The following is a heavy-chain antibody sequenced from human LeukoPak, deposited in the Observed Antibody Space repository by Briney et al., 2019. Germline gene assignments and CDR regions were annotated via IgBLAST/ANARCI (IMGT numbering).Heavy chain of an antibody. D-gene: IGHD3-22*01. CDR2: ITPYNGNT. CDR1: GHTFTSYG. J-gene: IGHJ3*02. CDR3: ARDPIYYDSSGYYGDAFDI. V-gene: IGHV1-18*01. Sequence: ASVKVSCKASGHTFTSYGISWVRQAPGQGLGWMGWITPYNGNTNYAQKLQGRVTMTTDTSTSTAYMELRSLRSDDTAVYYCARDPIYYDSSGYYGDAFDIWGQGTMVTVSS.